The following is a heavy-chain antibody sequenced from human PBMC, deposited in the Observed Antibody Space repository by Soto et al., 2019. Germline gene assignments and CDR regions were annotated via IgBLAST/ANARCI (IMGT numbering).Heavy chain of an antibody. CDR1: GFSLTTGGG. CDR3: ATLTADF. V-gene: IGHV2-5*02. J-gene: IGHJ4*02. CDR2: VYWDDDK. Sequence: ITLEESGPTLVNPTETLTLTCTFSGFSLTTGGGVGWVRQPPGKALEWLALVYWDDDKNYTPSLMSRLTITKDIYKGQVVLTMTNMDPVDTATYYCATLTADFWGPGTLVTVSS.